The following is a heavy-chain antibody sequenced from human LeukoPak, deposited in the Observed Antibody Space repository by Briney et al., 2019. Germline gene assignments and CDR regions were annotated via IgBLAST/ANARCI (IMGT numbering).Heavy chain of an antibody. CDR2: INHSGST. J-gene: IGHJ4*01. Sequence: SETLSLTCAVYGGSFSDYYWNWIRQPPGKGLEWIGEINHSGSTNYNPSLKSRVTMSVDTFKNQFSLALSSVTAADTAVYYCARVQDFETRGYYLGYWGHGTLVTVSS. V-gene: IGHV4-34*01. CDR3: ARVQDFETRGYYLGY. CDR1: GGSFSDYY. D-gene: IGHD3-22*01.